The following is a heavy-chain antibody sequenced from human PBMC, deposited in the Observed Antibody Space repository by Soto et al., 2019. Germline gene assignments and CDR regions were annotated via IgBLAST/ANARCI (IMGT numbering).Heavy chain of an antibody. CDR3: ATSGHCNSLKCTSFDM. CDR2: VGGTGDT. CDR1: RLTFSNYV. J-gene: IGHJ3*02. Sequence: EVQLFDSGGALVQPGGSLRLSCAASRLTFSNYVVNWVRQAPGQGLEWVSTVGGTGDTYYPDSVKGRFTISRDNSKNMXYLQMSGLRAEDTAVYYCATSGHCNSLKCTSFDMWGQGTMVAVSS. V-gene: IGHV3-23*01. D-gene: IGHD2-2*01.